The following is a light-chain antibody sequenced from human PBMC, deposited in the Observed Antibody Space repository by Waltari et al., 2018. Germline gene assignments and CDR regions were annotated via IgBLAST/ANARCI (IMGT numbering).Light chain of an antibody. V-gene: IGKV1-5*03. CDR2: KAS. CDR3: QQYNFSPWT. CDR1: QSASRW. J-gene: IGKJ1*01. Sequence: IQMTQSPSTLSASVADTVTITCRASQSASRWLAWYQQKPGKAPTLLIYKASTLQTGVPPRFSGSGSGTLFTLTINSLQPEDFATYYCQQYNFSPWTFGRGTKVEV.